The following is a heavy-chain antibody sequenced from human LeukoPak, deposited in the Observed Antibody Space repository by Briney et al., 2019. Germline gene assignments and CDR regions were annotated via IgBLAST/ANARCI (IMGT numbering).Heavy chain of an antibody. D-gene: IGHD1-7*01. CDR3: ASLDPTGTTGGEGY. CDR1: GYTFTGYY. Sequence: EASVKVSCKASGYTFTGYYMHWVRQAPGQGLEWMGWINPNSGGTNYAQKFQGRVTVTRDTSISTAYMELSRLRSDDTAVYYCASLDPTGTTGGEGYWGQGTLVTVSS. J-gene: IGHJ4*02. V-gene: IGHV1-2*02. CDR2: INPNSGGT.